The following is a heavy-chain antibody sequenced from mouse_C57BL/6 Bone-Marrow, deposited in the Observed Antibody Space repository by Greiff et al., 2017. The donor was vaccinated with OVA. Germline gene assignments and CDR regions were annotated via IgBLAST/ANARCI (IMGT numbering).Heavy chain of an antibody. CDR1: GYTFTSYG. CDR2: IYPRSGNT. V-gene: IGHV1-81*01. J-gene: IGHJ1*03. CDR3: ARDSLLRYGYFEV. Sequence: VQLQQSGAELARPGASVKLSCKASGYTFTSYGISWVKQRTGQGLEWIGEIYPRSGNTYYNEKFKGKATLTADKSSSTAYMELRSLTSEDSAVYVCARDSLLRYGYFEVWGTGTTVTVSS. D-gene: IGHD1-2*01.